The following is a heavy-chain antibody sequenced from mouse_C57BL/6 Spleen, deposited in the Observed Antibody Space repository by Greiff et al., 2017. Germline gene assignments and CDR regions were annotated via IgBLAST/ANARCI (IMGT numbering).Heavy chain of an antibody. V-gene: IGHV3-6*01. J-gene: IGHJ2*01. CDR2: ISYDGSN. CDR1: GYSITSGYY. Sequence: DVKLQESGPGLVKPSQSLSLTCSVTGYSITSGYYWNWIRQFPGNKLEWMGYISYDGSNNYNPSLKNRISITRDTSKNQFFLKLNSVTTEDTATYYCAREGGFITTVVSYFDYWGQGTTLTVSS. CDR3: AREGGFITTVVSYFDY. D-gene: IGHD1-1*01.